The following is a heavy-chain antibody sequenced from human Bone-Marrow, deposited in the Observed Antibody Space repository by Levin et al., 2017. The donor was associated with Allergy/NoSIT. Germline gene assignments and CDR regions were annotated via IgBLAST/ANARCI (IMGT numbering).Heavy chain of an antibody. CDR1: GASIRSGGYY. D-gene: IGHD3-10*01. CDR3: TRAPASYGSGTYFFY. Sequence: SQTLSLTCSVSGASIRSGGYYWSWIRQPAGKGLEWIGRIFTSGSTDYSASLKSRVTISLDPSKNQFSLRLNSVTVADTAVYYCTRAPASYGSGTYFFYWGQGTLVTVSS. J-gene: IGHJ4*02. CDR2: IFTSGST. V-gene: IGHV4-61*02.